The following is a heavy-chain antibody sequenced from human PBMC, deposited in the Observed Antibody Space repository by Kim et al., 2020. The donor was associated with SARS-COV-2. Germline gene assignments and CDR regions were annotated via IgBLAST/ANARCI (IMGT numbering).Heavy chain of an antibody. D-gene: IGHD5-18*01. CDR3: ARDFGYSYGPYYYGMDV. J-gene: IGHJ6*02. V-gene: IGHV3-11*06. Sequence: VKGRFTISRDNAKNSLYLQMNSLRAEDTAVYYCARDFGYSYGPYYYGMDVWGQGTTVTVSS.